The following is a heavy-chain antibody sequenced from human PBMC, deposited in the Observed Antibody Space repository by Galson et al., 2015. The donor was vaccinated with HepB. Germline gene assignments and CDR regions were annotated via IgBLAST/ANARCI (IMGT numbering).Heavy chain of an antibody. CDR1: GFTFSSYW. CDR3: AKDRYQLLPSLFDY. V-gene: IGHV3-7*01. J-gene: IGHJ4*02. CDR2: IKQDGSEK. Sequence: SLRLSCAASGFTFSSYWMSWVRQAPGKGLEWVANIKQDGSEKYYVDSVKGRFTISRDNSKNTLYLQMNSLRAEDTAVYYCAKDRYQLLPSLFDYWGQGTLVTVSS. D-gene: IGHD2-2*01.